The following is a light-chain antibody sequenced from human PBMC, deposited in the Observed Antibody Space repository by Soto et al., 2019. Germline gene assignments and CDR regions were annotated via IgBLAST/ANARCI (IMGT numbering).Light chain of an antibody. Sequence: QSALTQPASVSGSPGQSITISCTGTSSDVGSYNLVSWYQQHPGKAPKLMIYEVSKSPSGVSNRFSGSKSGNTASLTISGLQAEDEADYYCCSYACSSTFYVFGTGTKLTVL. CDR1: SSDVGSYNL. V-gene: IGLV2-23*02. CDR3: CSYACSSTFYV. CDR2: EVS. J-gene: IGLJ1*01.